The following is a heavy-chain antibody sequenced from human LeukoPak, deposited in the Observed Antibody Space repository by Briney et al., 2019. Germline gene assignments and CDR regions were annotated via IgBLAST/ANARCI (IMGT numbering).Heavy chain of an antibody. CDR1: GFTFGDYA. J-gene: IGHJ4*02. CDR3: TRHRYYDSSGYYQGVDY. Sequence: GGSLRLSCTASGFTFGDYAMSWVRQAPGKGLEWVGFIRSKAYGGTTEYAASVKGRFTISRDDSKSIAYLQMNSLKTEDTAVYYCTRHRYYDSSGYYQGVDYWGQGTLVTVSS. D-gene: IGHD3-22*01. V-gene: IGHV3-49*04. CDR2: IRSKAYGGTT.